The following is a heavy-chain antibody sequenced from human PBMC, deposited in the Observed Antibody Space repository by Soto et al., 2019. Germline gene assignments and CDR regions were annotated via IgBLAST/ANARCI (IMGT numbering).Heavy chain of an antibody. D-gene: IGHD6-13*01. V-gene: IGHV4-34*01. Sequence: SETLSLTCAVYGGSFSGYYWSWIRQPPGKGLEWIGEINHSGSTNYNPSLKSRVTISVDTSKNQFSLKLSSVTAADTAVYYCARDIAAAGNYGMDVWGQGALVTVSS. CDR2: INHSGST. J-gene: IGHJ6*02. CDR3: ARDIAAAGNYGMDV. CDR1: GGSFSGYY.